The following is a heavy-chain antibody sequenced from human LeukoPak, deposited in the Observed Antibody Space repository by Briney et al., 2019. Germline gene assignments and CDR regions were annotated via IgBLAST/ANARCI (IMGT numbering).Heavy chain of an antibody. CDR2: IYYSGST. V-gene: IGHV4-38-2*01. CDR3: ARHRLYGYPFDY. J-gene: IGHJ4*02. CDR1: GYSISSGYY. D-gene: IGHD5-18*01. Sequence: SETLSLTCAVSGYSISSGYYWGWIRQPPGKGLEWIGSIYYSGSTYYNPSLKSRVTISVDTSKNQFSLKLSSVTAADTAVYYCARHRLYGYPFDYWGQGTLVTVCS.